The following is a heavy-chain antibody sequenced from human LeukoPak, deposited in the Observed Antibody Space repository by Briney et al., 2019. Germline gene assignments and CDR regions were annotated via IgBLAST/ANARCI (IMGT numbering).Heavy chain of an antibody. CDR3: AKGREYVLSVFDY. V-gene: IGHV3-30*12. Sequence: PGGSLRLSCAASGFTFSVHGMHWVRQAPGKGLEWGAVISYDVSNKYYADSVKGRFTLSRDTSKDTLYPQMNSLRPEHPAVYYCAKGREYVLSVFDYWGEGTLVTVSS. CDR1: GFTFSVHG. CDR2: ISYDVSNK. D-gene: IGHD3-16*01. J-gene: IGHJ4*02.